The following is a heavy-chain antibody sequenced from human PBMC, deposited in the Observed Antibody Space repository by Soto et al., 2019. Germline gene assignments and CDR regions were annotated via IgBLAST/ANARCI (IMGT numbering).Heavy chain of an antibody. V-gene: IGHV1-69*06. CDR3: ASGYDSSGSLDY. J-gene: IGHJ4*02. Sequence: SVKVSCKASGGTFSSYAISWVREAPGQGLEWMGGIIPIFGTANYAQKFQGRVTITADKSTSTAYMELSSLRSEDTAVYYCASGYDSSGSLDYWGQGTLVTVSS. CDR2: IIPIFGTA. CDR1: GGTFSSYA. D-gene: IGHD3-22*01.